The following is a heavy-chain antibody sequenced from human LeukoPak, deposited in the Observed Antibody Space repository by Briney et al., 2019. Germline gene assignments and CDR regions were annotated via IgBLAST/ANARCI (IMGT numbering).Heavy chain of an antibody. CDR3: ARGIDGYNLNWFDP. D-gene: IGHD5-24*01. V-gene: IGHV4-61*02. CDR1: GGSISSGSYY. J-gene: IGHJ5*02. CDR2: IYISGST. Sequence: SQTLSLTCTVSGGSISSGSYYWSWIRQPAGKGLEWIGRIYISGSTNYNPSLKSRVTISVDTSKNQFSLKLSSVTAADTAVYYCARGIDGYNLNWFDPWGQGTLVTVSS.